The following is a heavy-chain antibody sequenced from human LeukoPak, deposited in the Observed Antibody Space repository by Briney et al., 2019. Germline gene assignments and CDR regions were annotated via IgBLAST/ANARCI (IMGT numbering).Heavy chain of an antibody. D-gene: IGHD6-6*01. J-gene: IGHJ6*03. CDR1: GGSISSSSYY. CDR3: ASVGSSSYYYYMDV. CDR2: IYYSGST. Sequence: TPSETLSLTCTVSGGSISSSSYYWGWIRQPPGKGLEWIGSIYYSGSTNYNPSLKSRVTISVDTSKNQFSLKLSSVTAADTAVYYCASVGSSSYYYYMDVWGKGTTVTVSS. V-gene: IGHV4-39*07.